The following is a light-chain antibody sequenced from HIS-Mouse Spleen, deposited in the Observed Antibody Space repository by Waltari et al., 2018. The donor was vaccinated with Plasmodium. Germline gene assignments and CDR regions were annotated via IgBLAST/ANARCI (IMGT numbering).Light chain of an antibody. Sequence: QSVLTQPPSVSGAPGQRVTIPCTGSSSNIGAGYDVHWYQQLPGTAPKLLTYRNSNRPSGVPDRFSGSKSGTSASLAITGLQAEDEADYYCQSYDSSLSGWVFGGGTKLTVL. J-gene: IGLJ3*02. V-gene: IGLV1-40*01. CDR2: RNS. CDR3: QSYDSSLSGWV. CDR1: SSNIGAGYD.